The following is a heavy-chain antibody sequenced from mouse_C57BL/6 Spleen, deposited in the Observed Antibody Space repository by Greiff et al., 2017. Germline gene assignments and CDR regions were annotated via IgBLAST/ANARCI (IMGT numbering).Heavy chain of an antibody. CDR2: SDGGSYT. CDR1: GFTFSSYA. D-gene: IGHD2-4*01. Sequence: EVKLQESGGGLVKPGWSLKLSCAASGFTFSSYAISDGGSYTYYPDNVKGRFTISRDNAKNNLYLQMSHLKSEATAMYYCARVDDYDGLDYWGQGTTLTVAS. J-gene: IGHJ2*01. CDR3: ARVDDYDGLDY. V-gene: IGHV5-4*03.